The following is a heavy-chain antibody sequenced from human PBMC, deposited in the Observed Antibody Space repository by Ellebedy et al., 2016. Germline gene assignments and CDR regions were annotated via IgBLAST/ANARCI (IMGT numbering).Heavy chain of an antibody. CDR2: IYYSGGT. CDR1: SGSISNGGYY. V-gene: IGHV4-31*03. D-gene: IGHD3-10*01. CDR3: ARGVRGVIVRYDN. J-gene: IGHJ4*02. Sequence: SETLSLXXMVSSGSISNGGYYWSWVRQHPGKGLEWIGHIYYSGGTYYNPSLKSRLNISVDTSKNLFSLKLGSVTAADTAVYFCARGVRGVIVRYDNWGQGILVSVSS.